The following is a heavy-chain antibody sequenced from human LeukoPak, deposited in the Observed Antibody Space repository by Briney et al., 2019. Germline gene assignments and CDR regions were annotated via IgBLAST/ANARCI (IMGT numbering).Heavy chain of an antibody. V-gene: IGHV3-74*01. CDR1: GFTFSSYW. Sequence: PGGSLRLSCAASGFTFSSYWMHWVRQTPGMGLVWVSRINSDGSSTSYADSVKGRFTISRDNAKNTLCLQMNSLRAEDTAVYYCASLRTAMITLDYWGQGTLVTVSS. D-gene: IGHD5-18*01. J-gene: IGHJ4*02. CDR3: ASLRTAMITLDY. CDR2: INSDGSST.